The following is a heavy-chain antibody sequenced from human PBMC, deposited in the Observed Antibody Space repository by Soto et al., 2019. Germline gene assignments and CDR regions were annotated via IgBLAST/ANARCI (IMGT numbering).Heavy chain of an antibody. Sequence: SVKVSCKFSGYTLTELSMHWVRQAPGKGLEWMGGFDPEDGETIYAQKFQGRVTMTEDTSTDTAYMELSSLRSEDTAVYYCATAGYYDSSGYYYGPFDYWGQGTLVTVSS. J-gene: IGHJ4*02. CDR3: ATAGYYDSSGYYYGPFDY. CDR2: FDPEDGET. CDR1: GYTLTELS. D-gene: IGHD3-22*01. V-gene: IGHV1-24*01.